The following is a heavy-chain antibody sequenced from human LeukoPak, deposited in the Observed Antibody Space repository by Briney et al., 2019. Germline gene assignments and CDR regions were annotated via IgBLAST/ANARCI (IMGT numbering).Heavy chain of an antibody. CDR1: GGSLSSGGYS. CDR3: ARMNKGYYYYGMDV. J-gene: IGHJ6*02. V-gene: IGHV4-30-2*01. CDR2: IYHSGST. Sequence: SQTLSLTCAVSGGSLSSGGYSWSWIRQPPGKGLEWIGYIYHSGSTYYNPSLKSRVTTSVDRSKNQFSLKLSSVTAADTAVYYCARMNKGYYYYGMDVWGQGTTVTVSS. D-gene: IGHD2/OR15-2a*01.